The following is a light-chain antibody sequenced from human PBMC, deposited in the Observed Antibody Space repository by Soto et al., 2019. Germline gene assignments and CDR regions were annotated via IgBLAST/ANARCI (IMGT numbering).Light chain of an antibody. V-gene: IGKV3-15*01. J-gene: IGKJ3*01. CDR1: QSISIN. CDR2: AAS. Sequence: EIVMTQSPATLSVSPGERAILSCRASQSISINLAWYQQKPGQAPRLLIYAASNRATGVPARFSGSWSGTEFTLTISRLEPEDFAVYYCQQYGSSPRITFGPGTKVDIK. CDR3: QQYGSSPRIT.